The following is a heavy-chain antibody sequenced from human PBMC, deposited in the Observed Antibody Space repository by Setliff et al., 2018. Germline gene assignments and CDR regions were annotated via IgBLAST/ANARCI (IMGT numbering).Heavy chain of an antibody. Sequence: SETLSLTCAVSGDSISSSNWWNWVRQPPGKGLEWIGEIYHSGSAKYNPSLKSRVTISVDKSKNQFSLKLSSVTAADTAVYYCARTLYDYDILTGPGYYFDYWGQGTLVTVSS. V-gene: IGHV4-4*02. CDR1: GDSISSSNW. D-gene: IGHD3-9*01. J-gene: IGHJ4*02. CDR2: IYHSGSA. CDR3: ARTLYDYDILTGPGYYFDY.